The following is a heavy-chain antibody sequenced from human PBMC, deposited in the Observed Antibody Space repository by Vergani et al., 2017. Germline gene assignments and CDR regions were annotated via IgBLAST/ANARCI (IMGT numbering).Heavy chain of an antibody. CDR1: GLPFSSYW. Sequence: EVQLVESGGGLFKPGGSLRLSCAASGLPFSSYWMHWVRQAPGKGLGWVSRVNSDGSSTSYADSVRGLFPISRENAKNTLYLQMNSLRAEDTAVYYCARARCMDVWGQGTTVTVSS. CDR2: VNSDGSST. J-gene: IGHJ6*02. V-gene: IGHV3-74*01. CDR3: ARARCMDV.